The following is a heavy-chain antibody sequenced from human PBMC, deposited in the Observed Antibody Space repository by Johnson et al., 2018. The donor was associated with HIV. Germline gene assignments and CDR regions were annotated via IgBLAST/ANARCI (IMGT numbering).Heavy chain of an antibody. J-gene: IGHJ3*02. CDR1: GFTFSSYA. Sequence: QVQLVESGGGVVQPGRSLRLSCAASGFTFSSYAMHWVRQAPGKGLEWVAVISYDGGNKYYADSVKGRFTISRDNSKNTLYLQMNSLRAEDTAVYYCAGGSYNDAFDIWGQGTMVTVSS. CDR3: AGGSYNDAFDI. V-gene: IGHV3-30-3*01. CDR2: ISYDGGNK. D-gene: IGHD1-26*01.